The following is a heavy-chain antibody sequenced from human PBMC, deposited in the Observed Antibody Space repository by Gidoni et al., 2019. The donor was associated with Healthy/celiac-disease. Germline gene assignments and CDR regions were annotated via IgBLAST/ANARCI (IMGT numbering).Heavy chain of an antibody. V-gene: IGHV4-39*01. D-gene: IGHD3-22*01. CDR3: ARHTYYYDSSGETFDP. CDR2: IYYSGST. CDR1: GGSISSSSYY. Sequence: QLQLQESGPGLVKPSETLSLTCTVPGGSISSSSYYWGWIRQPPGKGLEWIGSIYYSGSTYYNPSLKSRVTISVDTSKNQFSLKLSSVTAADTAVYYCARHTYYYDSSGETFDPWGQGTLVTVSS. J-gene: IGHJ5*02.